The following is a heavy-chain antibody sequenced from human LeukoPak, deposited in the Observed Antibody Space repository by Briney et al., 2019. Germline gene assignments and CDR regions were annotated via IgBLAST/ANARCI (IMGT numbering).Heavy chain of an antibody. CDR2: IYYSGST. J-gene: IGHJ4*02. CDR1: GGSISSYY. Sequence: SETLSLTCTVSGGSISSYYWSWIRQPPGKGLEWIGYIYYSGSTYYNPSLKSRVTISVDTSKNQFSLKLSSVTAADTAVYYCARGRSGSYYFDYWGQGTLVTVSS. D-gene: IGHD1-26*01. V-gene: IGHV4-59*12. CDR3: ARGRSGSYYFDY.